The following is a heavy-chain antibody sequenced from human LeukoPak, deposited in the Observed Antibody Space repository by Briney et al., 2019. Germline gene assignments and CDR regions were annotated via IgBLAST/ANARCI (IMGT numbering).Heavy chain of an antibody. Sequence: GGSLRLSCAASGFTFSSYWMHWVRQAPGKGLVGVSRINSDGSSTSYADSVKGRFTISRDNAKNTLYLQMNSLRAEDTAVYYCARDPRIAVALWGQGTLVTVSS. CDR2: INSDGSST. CDR1: GFTFSSYW. CDR3: ARDPRIAVAL. V-gene: IGHV3-74*01. D-gene: IGHD6-19*01. J-gene: IGHJ4*02.